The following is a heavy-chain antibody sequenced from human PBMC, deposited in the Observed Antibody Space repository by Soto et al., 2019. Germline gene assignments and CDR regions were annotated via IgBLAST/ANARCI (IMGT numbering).Heavy chain of an antibody. V-gene: IGHV5-10-1*01. J-gene: IGHJ6*02. CDR2: IDPSDSYT. D-gene: IGHD2-2*01. CDR3: SRAGGYQLLSYSYYYYGMDV. CDR1: GYSFTSYW. Sequence: PGESLKISCNGSGYSFTSYWISWVRQMPGKGLEWMGRIDPSDSYTNYSPSFQGHATISADKSISTAYLQWSSLKASDTAMYYCSRAGGYQLLSYSYYYYGMDVWGQGTTVTVSS.